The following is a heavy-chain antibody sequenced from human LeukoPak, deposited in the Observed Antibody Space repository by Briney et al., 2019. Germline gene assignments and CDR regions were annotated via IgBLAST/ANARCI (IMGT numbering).Heavy chain of an antibody. CDR1: GYTFTGYY. CDR3: AREKTYSSSWEFDP. V-gene: IGHV1-2*02. D-gene: IGHD6-13*01. J-gene: IGHJ5*02. CDR2: INSNSGGT. Sequence: ASVKVSCKASGYTFTGYYMHWVRQAPGQGLEWMGWINSNSGGTNYAQKFQGRVTMTRNTSISTAYMELSSLRSEDTAVYYCAREKTYSSSWEFDPWGQGTLVTVSS.